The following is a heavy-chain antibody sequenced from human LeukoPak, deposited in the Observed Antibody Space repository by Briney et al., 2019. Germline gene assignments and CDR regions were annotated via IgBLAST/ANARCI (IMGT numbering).Heavy chain of an antibody. Sequence: GGSLRLSCAASGFTFSSYSMNWVRQAPGKGLEWVSSISSSSSYIYYADSVKGRFTISRDNAKNSLYLQMNSLRAEDTAVYYCARVGSPGRGYSYGYDNWFDPWGQGTLVTVSS. J-gene: IGHJ5*02. CDR2: ISSSSSYI. D-gene: IGHD5-18*01. CDR1: GFTFSSYS. CDR3: ARVGSPGRGYSYGYDNWFDP. V-gene: IGHV3-21*01.